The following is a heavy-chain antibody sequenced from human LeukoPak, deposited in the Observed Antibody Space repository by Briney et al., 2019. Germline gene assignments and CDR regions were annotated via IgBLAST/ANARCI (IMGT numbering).Heavy chain of an antibody. Sequence: PGGSLRLSCAASGFTFSSYAMSWVRQAPGKGLEWVSAISGSGSSTYYADSVKGRFTISRDNSKNTLYLQMNRLRAEDTAVYYCAGSGSYYRFDYWGQGTLVTVSS. D-gene: IGHD3-10*01. V-gene: IGHV3-23*01. CDR1: GFTFSSYA. CDR3: AGSGSYYRFDY. J-gene: IGHJ4*02. CDR2: ISGSGSST.